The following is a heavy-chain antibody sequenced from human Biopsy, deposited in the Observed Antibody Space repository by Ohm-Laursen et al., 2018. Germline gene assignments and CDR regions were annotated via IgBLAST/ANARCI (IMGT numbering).Heavy chain of an antibody. CDR1: GYTFTSYE. Sequence: SSVKVSCKASGYTFTSYEINWVRQATGQGLEWMGWMNPDSGNTGYAQNFQGRVTMARNTSISTAYMELSSLRSEDTAVYFCARADPPLFYYGSGSSNWFDPWGQGTLVTVSS. J-gene: IGHJ5*02. CDR3: ARADPPLFYYGSGSSNWFDP. CDR2: MNPDSGNT. V-gene: IGHV1-8*01. D-gene: IGHD3-10*01.